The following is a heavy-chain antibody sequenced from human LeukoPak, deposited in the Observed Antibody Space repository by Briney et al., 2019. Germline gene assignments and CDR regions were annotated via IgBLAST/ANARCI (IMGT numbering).Heavy chain of an antibody. CDR1: GFTFSSYA. J-gene: IGHJ4*02. V-gene: IGHV3-30*01. Sequence: GGSLRLSCAASGFTFSSYAMHAVRQARGKGLQWVAVISYDGSNKYYADSVKGRFTISRDNSKNTLYLQMNSLRAEDTAVYYCARDPPYDSGTYPDYWGQGTLVTVSS. D-gene: IGHD1-26*01. CDR3: ARDPPYDSGTYPDY. CDR2: ISYDGSNK.